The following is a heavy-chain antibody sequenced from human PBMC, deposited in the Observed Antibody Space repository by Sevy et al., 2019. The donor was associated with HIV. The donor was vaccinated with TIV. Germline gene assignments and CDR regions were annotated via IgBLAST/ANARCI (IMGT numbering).Heavy chain of an antibody. CDR2: IYHSGST. D-gene: IGHD4-17*01. J-gene: IGHJ3*02. CDR1: GGSFSGYY. Sequence: SETLSLTCAVYGGSFSGYYWSWIRQPPGKGLEWIGEIYHSGSTNYNPSLKSRVTISVDTSKNQFSLKLSSVTAADTAVYYCARGGGDYGDTGGAFDIWGQGTMVTVSS. CDR3: ARGGGDYGDTGGAFDI. V-gene: IGHV4-34*01.